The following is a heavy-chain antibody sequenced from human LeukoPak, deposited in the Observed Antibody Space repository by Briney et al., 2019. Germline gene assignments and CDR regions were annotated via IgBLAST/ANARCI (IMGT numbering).Heavy chain of an antibody. V-gene: IGHV1-18*01. D-gene: IGHD3-10*01. CDR3: ASAITMVRGGARYYYMDV. Sequence: ASVKVSCKASGYTFTSYGISWVRQAPGQGLEWMGWISAYNGNTNYAQKLQGRVTMTTDTSTSTVYMELRSLRSDDTAVYYCASAITMVRGGARYYYMDVWGKGTTVTISS. CDR1: GYTFTSYG. CDR2: ISAYNGNT. J-gene: IGHJ6*03.